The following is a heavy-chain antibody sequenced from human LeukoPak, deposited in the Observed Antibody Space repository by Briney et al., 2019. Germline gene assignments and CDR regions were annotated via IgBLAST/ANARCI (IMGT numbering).Heavy chain of an antibody. Sequence: TGGSLRLSCAASGLTFSDYSMTWVRQAPGKGLFWVSGISAGGGSTYYADSVKGRFSISRDNSRNTPYLQMNSLRAEDTAVYYCAKDAAGPEYWGQGTLVTVSS. CDR1: GLTFSDYS. CDR2: ISAGGGST. V-gene: IGHV3-23*01. J-gene: IGHJ4*02. CDR3: AKDAAGPEY. D-gene: IGHD6-13*01.